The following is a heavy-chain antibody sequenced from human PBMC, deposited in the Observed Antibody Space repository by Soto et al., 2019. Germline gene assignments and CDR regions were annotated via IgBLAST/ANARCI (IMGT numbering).Heavy chain of an antibody. CDR2: IYYSGST. Sequence: SETLSLTCTVSGGSISSSSYYWGWIRQPPGKGLEWIGSIYYSGSTYYNPSLKSRVTISVDTSKNQFSLKLSSVTAADTAVYYCARGGRGDVWGQGTTVTSP. CDR3: ARGGRGDV. CDR1: GGSISSSSYY. D-gene: IGHD3-16*01. V-gene: IGHV4-39*01. J-gene: IGHJ6*02.